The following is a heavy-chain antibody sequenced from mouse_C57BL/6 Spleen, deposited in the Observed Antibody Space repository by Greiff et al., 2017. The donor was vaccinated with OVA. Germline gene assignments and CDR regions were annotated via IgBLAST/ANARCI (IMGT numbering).Heavy chain of an antibody. D-gene: IGHD1-1*01. J-gene: IGHJ4*01. CDR3: ARGAITTVVEYYAMDD. V-gene: IGHV1-81*01. CDR2: IYPRSGNT. CDR1: GYTFTSYG. Sequence: QVQLKESGAELARPGASVKLSCKASGYTFTSYGISWVKQRTGQGLEWIGEIYPRSGNTYYNEKFKGKATLTADKSSSTAYMERRSLTSEDSAVDFCARGAITTVVEYYAMDDWGQGTSVTGSS.